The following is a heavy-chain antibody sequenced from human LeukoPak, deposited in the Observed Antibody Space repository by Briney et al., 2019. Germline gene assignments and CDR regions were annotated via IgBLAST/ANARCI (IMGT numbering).Heavy chain of an antibody. Sequence: PGGSLRLSCAASGITFSSYSMNWVRQAPGKGLEWVSYISSSSSTIYYADSVKGRFTISRDNAKNSLYLQMNSLRAEDTAVYYCARDWAAAGENWFDPWGQGTLVTVSS. V-gene: IGHV3-48*01. CDR2: ISSSSSTI. CDR3: ARDWAAAGENWFDP. J-gene: IGHJ5*02. CDR1: GITFSSYS. D-gene: IGHD6-13*01.